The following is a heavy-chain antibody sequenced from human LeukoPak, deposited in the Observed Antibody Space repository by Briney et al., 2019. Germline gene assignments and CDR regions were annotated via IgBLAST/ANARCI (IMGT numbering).Heavy chain of an antibody. J-gene: IGHJ5*02. Sequence: GGSLRLSCAASGFTFSSYWMHWVRQAPGKGLVWVSRINTDGSSTSYADSVKGRFTISRDNAKNTLYLQMNSLRAEDTAVYYCAKVRVGATNWFDPWGQGTLVTVSS. CDR2: INTDGSST. CDR1: GFTFSSYW. V-gene: IGHV3-74*01. D-gene: IGHD1-26*01. CDR3: AKVRVGATNWFDP.